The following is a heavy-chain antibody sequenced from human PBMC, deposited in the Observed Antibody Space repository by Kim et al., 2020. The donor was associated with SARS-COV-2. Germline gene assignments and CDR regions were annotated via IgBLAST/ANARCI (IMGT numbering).Heavy chain of an antibody. V-gene: IGHV3-30-3*01. J-gene: IGHJ6*02. CDR2: ISYDGSNK. D-gene: IGHD3-22*01. CDR1: GFTFSSYA. Sequence: GGSLRLSCAASGFTFSSYAMHWVRQAPGKGLEWVAVISYDGSNKYYADSVKGRFTISRDNSKNTLYLQMNSLRAEDTAVYYCARDSSGYYYVNGMDVWGQGTTVTVSS. CDR3: ARDSSGYYYVNGMDV.